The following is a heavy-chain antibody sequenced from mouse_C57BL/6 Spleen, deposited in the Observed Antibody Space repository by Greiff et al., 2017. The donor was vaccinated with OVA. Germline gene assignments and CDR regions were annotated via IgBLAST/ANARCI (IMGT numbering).Heavy chain of an antibody. D-gene: IGHD1-1*01. V-gene: IGHV1-5*01. Sequence: EVKLVESGTVLARPGASVKMSCKTSGYTFTSYWMHWVKQRPGQGLEWIGAIYPGNSDTSYNQKFKGKAKLTAVTSASTAYMELSSLTNEDSAVYYCTTVVASGDAMDYWGQGTSVTVSS. CDR1: GYTFTSYW. CDR2: IYPGNSDT. CDR3: TTVVASGDAMDY. J-gene: IGHJ4*01.